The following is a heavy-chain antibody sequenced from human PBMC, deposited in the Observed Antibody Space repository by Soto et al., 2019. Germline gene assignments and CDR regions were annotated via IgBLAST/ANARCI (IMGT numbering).Heavy chain of an antibody. CDR2: IGTAGDT. Sequence: GGSLRLSCAASGFTFSSYDMHWVRQATGKGLEWVSAIGTAGDTYYPGSVKGRFTISRENAKNSLYLQMNSLRAEDTAVYYCARGYSYGLTFDYWGQGTLVTVSS. J-gene: IGHJ4*02. CDR3: ARGYSYGLTFDY. V-gene: IGHV3-13*01. D-gene: IGHD5-18*01. CDR1: GFTFSSYD.